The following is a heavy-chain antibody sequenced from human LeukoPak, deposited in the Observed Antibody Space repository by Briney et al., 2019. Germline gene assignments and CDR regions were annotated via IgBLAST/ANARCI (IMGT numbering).Heavy chain of an antibody. V-gene: IGHV5-51*01. CDR1: GNVFGFYW. D-gene: IGHD3-16*01. J-gene: IGHJ4*02. CDR3: AKADSAEGTFEI. CDR2: IYHGDDDT. Sequence: GESLKISCQASGNVFGFYWIAWVRQIPGKGVGWIGIIYHGDDDTKYSPSTQGQVIISADTSINTAYLHMNSLKASDTAIYYCAKADSAEGTFEIWGQGTMVTVSS.